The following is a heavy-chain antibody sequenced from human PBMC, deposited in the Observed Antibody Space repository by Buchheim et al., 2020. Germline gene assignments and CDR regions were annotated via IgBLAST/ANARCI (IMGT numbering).Heavy chain of an antibody. Sequence: QVQLQQWGAGLLKPSETLSLTCAVYGGSFSGYYWSWIRQPPGKGLEWIGEINHSGSTNYNPSLKSRVTISVDTSKNQFSLKLSSVTAADTAVYYCARGYDFWSGYPTRWFDPWGQGTL. CDR3: ARGYDFWSGYPTRWFDP. CDR2: INHSGST. V-gene: IGHV4-34*01. D-gene: IGHD3-3*01. J-gene: IGHJ5*02. CDR1: GGSFSGYY.